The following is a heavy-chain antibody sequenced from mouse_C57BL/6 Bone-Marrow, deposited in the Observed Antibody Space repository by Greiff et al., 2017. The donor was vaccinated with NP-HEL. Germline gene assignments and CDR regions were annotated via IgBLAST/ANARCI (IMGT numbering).Heavy chain of an antibody. D-gene: IGHD2-5*01. CDR2: ISSGSSTI. CDR1: GFTFSDYG. Sequence: EVQVVESGGGLVKPGGSLKLSCAASGFTFSDYGMHWVRQAPEKGLEWVAYISSGSSTIYYADTVKGRFTISRDNAKNTLFLQMTSLRSEDTAMYYCARPYYSNWGAMDYWGQGTSVTVSS. V-gene: IGHV5-17*01. CDR3: ARPYYSNWGAMDY. J-gene: IGHJ4*01.